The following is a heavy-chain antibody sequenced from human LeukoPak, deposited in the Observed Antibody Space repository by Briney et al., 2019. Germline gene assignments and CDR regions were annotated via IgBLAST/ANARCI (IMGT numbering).Heavy chain of an antibody. CDR1: GFIFSTYS. J-gene: IGHJ4*02. V-gene: IGHV3-21*01. D-gene: IGHD4-17*01. CDR2: ISGSSTYI. CDR3: ARDRFGDYNFDY. Sequence: GGSLRLSCAASGFIFSTYSMNWVRQAPGKGLEWVSSISGSSTYIYYADSVKGRFTISRDNAKNSLYLQMNSLRAEDTAVYYCARDRFGDYNFDYWGRGTLVTVSS.